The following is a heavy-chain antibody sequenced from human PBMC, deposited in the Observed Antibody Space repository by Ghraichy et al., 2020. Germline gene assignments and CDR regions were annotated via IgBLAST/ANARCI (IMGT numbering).Heavy chain of an antibody. V-gene: IGHV4-34*01. CDR2: INHSGNT. CDR1: GGSFSGYY. D-gene: IGHD3-22*01. Sequence: SETLSLTCAVYGGSFSGYYWNWIRQPPGKGLEWIGEINHSGNTNYNPSLKSRVTTSVDRPKNQFSLKLTSVTAADTAVYYCAGKLESSGYWTDYWGQGTLITVSS. CDR3: AGKLESSGYWTDY. J-gene: IGHJ4*02.